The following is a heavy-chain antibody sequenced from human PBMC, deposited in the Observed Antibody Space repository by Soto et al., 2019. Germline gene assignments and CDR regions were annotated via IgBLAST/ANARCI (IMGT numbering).Heavy chain of an antibody. CDR2: IRYDGSNE. CDR3: SRDGIGVTGLRGYLDY. Sequence: QEQLVESGGGVVQPGTSLRLSCAVPGGIFHGYGMHWVRQAPGKGLEWVAIIRYDGSNEEYADSVEGRITISRDNSKKTLYLQRNTVVAEDTAVYYCSRDGIGVTGLRGYLDYWGRGNVGTGSS. V-gene: IGHV3-33*01. D-gene: IGHD1-20*01. J-gene: IGHJ4*02. CDR1: GGIFHGYG.